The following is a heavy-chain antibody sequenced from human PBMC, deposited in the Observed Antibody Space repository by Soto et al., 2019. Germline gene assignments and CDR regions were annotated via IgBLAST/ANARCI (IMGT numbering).Heavy chain of an antibody. V-gene: IGHV3-49*04. CDR3: TGYDSSGYYFDAFDI. CDR1: GFTFSSYW. CDR2: IRSKAYGGTT. Sequence: GGSLRLSCAVSGFTFSSYWMSWVRQAPGKGLEWVGFIRSKAYGGTTEYAASVKGRFTISRDDSKSIAYLQMNSLKTEDTAVYYCTGYDSSGYYFDAFDIWGQGTMVTVSS. J-gene: IGHJ3*02. D-gene: IGHD3-22*01.